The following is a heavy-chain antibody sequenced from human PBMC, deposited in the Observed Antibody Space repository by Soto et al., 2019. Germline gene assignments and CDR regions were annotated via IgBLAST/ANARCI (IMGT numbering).Heavy chain of an antibody. Sequence: SLNCTVSDDSIGSSNYFWGWIRQPPGKGLEWIGTIFYSGSTYYNPSLKSRVTISVDTSKNQFSLKLTSVTAADTALYYCARRYGWLYFDYWGQGSLVTVS. CDR3: ARRYGWLYFDY. D-gene: IGHD3-10*01. CDR1: DDSIGSSNYF. J-gene: IGHJ4*02. CDR2: IFYSGST. V-gene: IGHV4-39*01.